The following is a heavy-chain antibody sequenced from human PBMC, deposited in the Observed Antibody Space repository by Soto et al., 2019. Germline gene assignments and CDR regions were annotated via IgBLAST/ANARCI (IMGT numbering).Heavy chain of an antibody. J-gene: IGHJ5*02. Sequence: EVQLVESGGGLVQPGGSLRLSCAASGFTFSSYWMSWVRQAPGKGLEWVANIKQDGSEKYYVDFVKGRFTISRDNAKNSLYLQMNSLRAEDTAVYYCARGSIAARRTNWFDPWGQGTLVTVSS. V-gene: IGHV3-7*01. CDR2: IKQDGSEK. D-gene: IGHD6-6*01. CDR3: ARGSIAARRTNWFDP. CDR1: GFTFSSYW.